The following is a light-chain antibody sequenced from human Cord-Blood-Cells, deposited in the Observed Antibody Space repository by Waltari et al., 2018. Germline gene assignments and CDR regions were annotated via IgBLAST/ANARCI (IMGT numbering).Light chain of an antibody. CDR3: QQRRNWPLT. Sequence: EIVLTQSPDILSFSPGERATLSCRASQSVGNYLAWYQQRPGQSPNILIYDASYRATGIPARFSGSGSETDFTLTISSLQPEDFAVYYCQQRRNWPLTFGGGTRVQI. V-gene: IGKV3-11*01. CDR2: DAS. CDR1: QSVGNY. J-gene: IGKJ4*01.